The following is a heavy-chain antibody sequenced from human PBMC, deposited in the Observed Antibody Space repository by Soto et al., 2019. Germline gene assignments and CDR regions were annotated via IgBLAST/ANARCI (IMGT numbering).Heavy chain of an antibody. V-gene: IGHV4-4*02. D-gene: IGHD3-22*01. CDR3: ARDAGYYYDSSGYSQASGMDV. CDR2: IYHSGST. J-gene: IGHJ6*02. Sequence: SETLSLTCAVSGGSISSSYWWSWVRQPPGKGLEWIGEIYHSGSTNYNPSLKSRVTISVEKSKNQFSLKLSSVTAADTAVYYCARDAGYYYDSSGYSQASGMDVWGQGTRVTVSS. CDR1: GGSISSSYW.